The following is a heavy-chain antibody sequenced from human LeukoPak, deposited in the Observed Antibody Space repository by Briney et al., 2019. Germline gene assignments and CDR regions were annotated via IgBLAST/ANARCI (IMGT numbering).Heavy chain of an antibody. CDR1: GFTFSSYG. V-gene: IGHV3-33*01. CDR3: ARERVVVVTSVYYYGMDV. CDR2: IWYDGSNK. Sequence: GGSLRLSCAASGFTFSSYGMHWVRQAPGKGLEWVAVIWYDGSNKYYADSVKGRFTISRDNSKNTLYLQMNSPRAEDTAVYYCARERVVVVTSVYYYGMDVWGQGTTVTVSS. J-gene: IGHJ6*02. D-gene: IGHD2-15*01.